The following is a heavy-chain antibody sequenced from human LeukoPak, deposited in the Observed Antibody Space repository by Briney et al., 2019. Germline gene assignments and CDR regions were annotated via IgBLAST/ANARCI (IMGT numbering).Heavy chain of an antibody. CDR3: ARASSSRDFWSGYPGNYYYMDV. J-gene: IGHJ6*03. V-gene: IGHV4-59*01. D-gene: IGHD3-3*01. CDR2: IYYSGST. Sequence: SETLSLTCTVSGGSISSYYWSWIRQPPGKGLEWIGYIYYSGSTNYNPSLKSRVTISVDTSKNQFSLKLSSVTAADTAVYYCARASSSRDFWSGYPGNYYYMDVWGKGTTVTVSS. CDR1: GGSISSYY.